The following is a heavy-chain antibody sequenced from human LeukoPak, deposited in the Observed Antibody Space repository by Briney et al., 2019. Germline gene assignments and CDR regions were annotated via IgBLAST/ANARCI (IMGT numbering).Heavy chain of an antibody. CDR3: ASSGSFRQQLIK. J-gene: IGHJ4*02. CDR2: IYYSGST. CDR1: GGSINSYY. Sequence: PETLSLTCTVSGGSINSYYWSWIRQLPGKGLEWIGYIYYSGSTNYSPSLKSRVTISVDTSKNQFSLKLSSVTAADTAVYYCASSGSFRQQLIKWGQGTLVTVSS. D-gene: IGHD6-13*01. V-gene: IGHV4-59*01.